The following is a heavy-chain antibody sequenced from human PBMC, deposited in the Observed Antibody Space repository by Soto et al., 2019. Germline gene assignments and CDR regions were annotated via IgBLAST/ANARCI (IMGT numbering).Heavy chain of an antibody. CDR3: SNDSIFGIFGY. Sequence: LRLSCAASGFTFSSYAMSWVRQAPGKGLEWVSAISGSGGSTYYADSVKGRFTISRDNSKNTLYLQMNSLRAEDTAVYYCSNDSIFGIFGYWGQGTLVTSPQ. CDR1: GFTFSSYA. CDR2: ISGSGGST. J-gene: IGHJ4*02. D-gene: IGHD3-3*01. V-gene: IGHV3-23*01.